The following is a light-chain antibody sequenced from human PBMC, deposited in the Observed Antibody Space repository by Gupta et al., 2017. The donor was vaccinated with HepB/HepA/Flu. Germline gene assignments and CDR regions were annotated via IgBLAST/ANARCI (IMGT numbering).Light chain of an antibody. V-gene: IGKV3-15*01. Sequence: EIVMTQSPATLSVSPGEGATLTCRASQSVSSSLVWYQQKPGQAPRLLIYVASTRDTGIPARFSGSGSGTEFTLTISSLQSEDFAVYYFQQYNAWPWTFGQGSKVEIK. J-gene: IGKJ1*01. CDR3: QQYNAWPWT. CDR2: VAS. CDR1: QSVSSS.